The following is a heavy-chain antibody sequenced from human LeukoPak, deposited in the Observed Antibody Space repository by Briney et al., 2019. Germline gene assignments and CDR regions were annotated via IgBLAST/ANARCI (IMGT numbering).Heavy chain of an antibody. J-gene: IGHJ4*02. CDR3: ARDKVVGATHFDY. D-gene: IGHD1-26*01. CDR1: GFTFSRYW. V-gene: IGHV3-7*01. Sequence: PGGSLRLSCAASGFTFSRYWMSWVRQAPGKGLEWVANIKQDGSEKYYVDSVKGRFTISRDNAKNSVSLQMNSLRAEDTAVYYCARDKVVGATHFDYWGQGTLVTVSS. CDR2: IKQDGSEK.